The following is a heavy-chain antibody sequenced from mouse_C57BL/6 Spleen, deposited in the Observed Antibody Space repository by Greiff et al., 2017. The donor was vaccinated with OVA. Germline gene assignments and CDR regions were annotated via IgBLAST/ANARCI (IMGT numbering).Heavy chain of an antibody. J-gene: IGHJ4*01. CDR2: IDPSDSYT. CDR1: GYTFTSYW. CDR3: ARWRSKDYYAMDY. D-gene: IGHD2-5*01. Sequence: VQLQQPGAELVKPGASVKLSCKASGYTFTSYWMQWVKQRPGQGLEWIGEIDPSDSYTNYNQKFKGKATLTVDTSSSTAYMQLSSLTSEDSAVYYCARWRSKDYYAMDYWGQGTSVTVSS. V-gene: IGHV1-50*01.